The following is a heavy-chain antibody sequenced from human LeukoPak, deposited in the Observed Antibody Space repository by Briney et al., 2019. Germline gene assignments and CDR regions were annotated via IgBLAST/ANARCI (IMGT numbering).Heavy chain of an antibody. D-gene: IGHD3-9*01. V-gene: IGHV3-23*01. Sequence: GGSLRLSCAASGFTFSSYAMSWVRQAPGKGLEWVSAISGSGGSTYCADSVKGRFTISRDNSKNTLYLQMNSLRAEDTAVYYCAKDWVLRYFDWLLSFDYWGQGTLVTVSS. CDR3: AKDWVLRYFDWLLSFDY. CDR1: GFTFSSYA. CDR2: ISGSGGST. J-gene: IGHJ4*02.